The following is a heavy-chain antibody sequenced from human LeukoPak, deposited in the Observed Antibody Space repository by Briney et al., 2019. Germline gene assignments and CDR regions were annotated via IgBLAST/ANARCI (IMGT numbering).Heavy chain of an antibody. Sequence: QAGGSLRLSCAASGFTFSSYAMGWVRQAPGKGLEWVSVIGGSDGRTYYADSVKGRFTVSRDNSKNTVYLQLNNLRAEDTAVYYCAKRGYTTSWLYFDYWGQGTLVTVSS. CDR1: GFTFSSYA. V-gene: IGHV3-23*01. J-gene: IGHJ4*02. CDR3: AKRGYTTSWLYFDY. D-gene: IGHD6-13*01. CDR2: IGGSDGRT.